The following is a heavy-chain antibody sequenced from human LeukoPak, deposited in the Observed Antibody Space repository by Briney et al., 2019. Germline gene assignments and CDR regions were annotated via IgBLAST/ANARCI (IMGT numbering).Heavy chain of an antibody. D-gene: IGHD3-9*01. CDR2: ISSSGSTI. CDR1: GFTFSIYE. V-gene: IGHV3-48*03. Sequence: GGSLRLSCAASGFTFSIYEMNWVRQAPGKGLEGVSYISSSGSTIYYADSVKGRFTISRDNAKNPLYLQMNSLRAEDTAVYYCARGGDILTGYAFDYWGQGTLVTVSS. CDR3: ARGGDILTGYAFDY. J-gene: IGHJ4*02.